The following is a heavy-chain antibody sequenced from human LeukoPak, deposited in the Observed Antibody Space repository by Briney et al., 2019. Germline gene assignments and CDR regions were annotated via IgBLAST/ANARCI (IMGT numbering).Heavy chain of an antibody. D-gene: IGHD5-18*01. V-gene: IGHV4-4*02. Sequence: GSLRLSCAASGFTFSSYEMNWVRQPPGKGLEWIGEIYHSGSTNYNPSLKSRVTISVDKSKNQFSLKLSSVTAADTAVYYCARPKRGYSYGYYYYYYMDVWGKGTTVTISS. CDR2: IYHSGST. CDR1: GFTFSSYEM. J-gene: IGHJ6*03. CDR3: ARPKRGYSYGYYYYYYMDV.